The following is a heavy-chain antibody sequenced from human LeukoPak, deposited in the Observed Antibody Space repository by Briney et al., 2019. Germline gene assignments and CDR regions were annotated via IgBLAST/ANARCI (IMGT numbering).Heavy chain of an antibody. J-gene: IGHJ3*02. V-gene: IGHV3-30*04. D-gene: IGHD2-8*01. CDR1: GFTFSSYA. Sequence: GGSLRLSCAASGFTFSSYAMHWVRQAPGKGLEWVAVISYDGSNKYYADSVKGRFTISRDNSKNTLYLQMNSLRAEDTAVYYCARGSPVGMRAAFDIWGQGTMVTVSS. CDR2: ISYDGSNK. CDR3: ARGSPVGMRAAFDI.